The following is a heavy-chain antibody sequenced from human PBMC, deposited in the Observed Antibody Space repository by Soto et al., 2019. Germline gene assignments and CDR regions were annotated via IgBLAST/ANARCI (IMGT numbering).Heavy chain of an antibody. V-gene: IGHV3-23*01. Sequence: EVPLLESGGGLVQPGGSLRLSCAASGFTFSSYAMSWVRQAPGKGLEWVSAISGSGGSTYYADSVKGRFTISRDNSXXTLYLQMNRLRAEDTAVYYCAKDFLIAVAGTYFDYWGQGTLVTVSS. CDR3: AKDFLIAVAGTYFDY. CDR2: ISGSGGST. J-gene: IGHJ4*02. D-gene: IGHD6-19*01. CDR1: GFTFSSYA.